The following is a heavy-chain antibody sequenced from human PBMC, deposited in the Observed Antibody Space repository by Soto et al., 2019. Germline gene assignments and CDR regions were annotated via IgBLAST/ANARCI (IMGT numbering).Heavy chain of an antibody. Sequence: QVQLQQWGAGLLKPSETLSLTCAVYGGSFSGYYWSWIRQPPGKGLEWIGEINHSGSTNYNPSLKSRVTISVDTSKNQFSLKLSSVTAADTAVYYCARGYDYVWGSYRLYYYGMDVWGQGTTGTVSS. D-gene: IGHD3-16*02. J-gene: IGHJ6*02. CDR3: ARGYDYVWGSYRLYYYGMDV. V-gene: IGHV4-34*01. CDR1: GGSFSGYY. CDR2: INHSGST.